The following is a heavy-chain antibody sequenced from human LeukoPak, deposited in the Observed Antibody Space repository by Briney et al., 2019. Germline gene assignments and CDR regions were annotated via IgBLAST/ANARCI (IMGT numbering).Heavy chain of an antibody. D-gene: IGHD5-24*01. J-gene: IGHJ4*02. CDR3: ARRRWLPPALDY. V-gene: IGHV4-34*01. CDR1: GGSFSGYY. CDR2: IYHSGST. Sequence: SETLSLTCAVYGGSFSGYYWGWIRQPPGKGLEWIGEIYHSGSTNYNPSLKSRVTISVDKSKHQLSLKLSSVTAADTAVYYCARRRWLPPALDYWGQGTLVTVSS.